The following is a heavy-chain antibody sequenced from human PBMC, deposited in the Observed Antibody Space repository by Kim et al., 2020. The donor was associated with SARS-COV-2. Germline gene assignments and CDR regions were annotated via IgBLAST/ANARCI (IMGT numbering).Heavy chain of an antibody. J-gene: IGHJ4*02. D-gene: IGHD1-26*01. CDR1: GFTFSSYG. CDR2: ISYDGSNK. V-gene: IGHV3-30*18. Sequence: GGSLRLSCAASGFTFSSYGMHWVRQAPGKGLEWVAVISYDGSNKYYADSVKGRFTISRDNSKNTLYLQMNSLRAEDTAVYYCAKDEGSGSYLVNTGKFDYWGQGTLVTVSS. CDR3: AKDEGSGSYLVNTGKFDY.